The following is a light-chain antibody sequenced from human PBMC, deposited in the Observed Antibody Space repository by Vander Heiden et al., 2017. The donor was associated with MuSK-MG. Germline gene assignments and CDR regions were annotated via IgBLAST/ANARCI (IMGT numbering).Light chain of an antibody. CDR1: SSNIGAIYE. Sequence: QSVLTQPPSVSGAPGQRVTISCTGTSSNIGAIYEVHWYQQFPGTAPKLLIHSNNNRPSGVPDRFSGSKSGTSASLAITGLQADDEADYYCQSYDSSLSGYVFGPGTKVTVL. J-gene: IGLJ1*01. CDR3: QSYDSSLSGYV. V-gene: IGLV1-40*01. CDR2: SNN.